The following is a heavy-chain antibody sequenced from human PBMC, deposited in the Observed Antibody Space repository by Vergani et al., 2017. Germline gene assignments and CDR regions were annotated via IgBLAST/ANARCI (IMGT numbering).Heavy chain of an antibody. J-gene: IGHJ4*02. Sequence: QVQLVESAGGVVQPGGSLILSCAASGFTLSNFGMHWIRQAPGKGLEWLAYIGKDGINTRYRDAVKGRSTVSRNNSKDILYLQMDSLRSEDTALYYCAKYLRDSTDGLPDSWGPGTLVIVSS. CDR1: GFTLSNFG. D-gene: IGHD2-21*02. CDR2: IGKDGINT. CDR3: AKYLRDSTDGLPDS. V-gene: IGHV3-30*02.